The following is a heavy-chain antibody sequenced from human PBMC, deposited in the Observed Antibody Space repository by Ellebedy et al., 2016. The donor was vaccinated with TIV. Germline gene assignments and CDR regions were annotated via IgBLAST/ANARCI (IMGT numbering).Heavy chain of an antibody. V-gene: IGHV4-39*01. CDR3: ARRRSFITVSDIEFYFDY. D-gene: IGHD6-19*01. CDR1: GGSMRSDDYY. J-gene: IGHJ4*02. CDR2: IYYSGRA. Sequence: MPSETLSLTCSVSGGSMRSDDYYWGWIRQPPGKGLEWIGSIYYSGRAYYQSSLKSRVTISLDTSKNQFSLKLSSVTAADTAVYYCARRRSFITVSDIEFYFDYWGQGLLVTVSS.